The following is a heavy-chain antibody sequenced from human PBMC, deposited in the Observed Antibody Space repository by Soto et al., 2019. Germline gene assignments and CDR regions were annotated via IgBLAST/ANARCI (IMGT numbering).Heavy chain of an antibody. CDR2: INHSGST. J-gene: IGHJ6*02. CDR1: GGSFNGSY. CDR3: ARTRLRYFVQVHYYYYGMDV. V-gene: IGHV4-34*01. Sequence: PSETLSLTCAVYGGSFNGSYWSWIRQPPGKGLEWIGEINHSGSTNYNPSLKSRVTISVDTSKNQFSLKLSSVTAADTAVYYCARTRLRYFVQVHYYYYGMDVWGQGTTVTVSS. D-gene: IGHD3-9*01.